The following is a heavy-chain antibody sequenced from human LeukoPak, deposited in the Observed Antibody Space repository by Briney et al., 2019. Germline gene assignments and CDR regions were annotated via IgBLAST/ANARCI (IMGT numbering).Heavy chain of an antibody. Sequence: ASVKVSCKASGGTFSSYAISWVRQAPGQGLEWMGGIIPIFGTANYAQKFQGRVTMTRNTSISTAYMELSSLRSEDTAVYFCARRVRPRWFDPWGQGTLVTVSS. J-gene: IGHJ5*02. CDR3: ARRVRPRWFDP. V-gene: IGHV1-69*05. CDR1: GGTFSSYA. D-gene: IGHD6-6*01. CDR2: IIPIFGTA.